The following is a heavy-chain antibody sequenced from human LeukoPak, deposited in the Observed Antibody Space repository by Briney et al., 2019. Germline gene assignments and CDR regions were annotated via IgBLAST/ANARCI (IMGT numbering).Heavy chain of an antibody. CDR1: GFTFSSYA. Sequence: GGSLRLSCAASGFTFSSYAMSWVRQAPGKALEWVSGIRGSGGVPYCVDSVKGLFTISRDNSKNTLYLQMNSLRAEDTAVYYCARDHEQQLVPTYFDYWGQGTLVTVSS. V-gene: IGHV3-23*01. J-gene: IGHJ4*02. CDR2: IRGSGGVP. D-gene: IGHD6-13*01. CDR3: ARDHEQQLVPTYFDY.